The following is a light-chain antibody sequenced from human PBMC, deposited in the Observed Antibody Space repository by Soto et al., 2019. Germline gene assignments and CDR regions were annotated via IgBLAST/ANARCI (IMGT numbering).Light chain of an antibody. V-gene: IGKV3D-20*01. J-gene: IGKJ4*01. CDR2: DAS. CDR3: QQYGSSPRIT. Sequence: EIVLTQSPATLSLSPGERATLSCGASQSVSSSSLAWYQQKPGLAPRLLIYDASSRATGIPNRFSGSGSGTDFPLTISRQEPEDFAVYYCQQYGSSPRITFGGGTKVEIK. CDR1: QSVSSSS.